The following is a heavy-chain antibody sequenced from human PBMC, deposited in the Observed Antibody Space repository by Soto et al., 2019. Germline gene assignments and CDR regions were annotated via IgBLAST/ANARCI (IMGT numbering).Heavy chain of an antibody. CDR3: LVTTSAVDL. D-gene: IGHD4-17*01. J-gene: IGHJ3*01. CDR2: IKQGGIEK. Sequence: EVQLVESGGDLAQPGGSLRLSCAASGFTLSNFWVNWVRQAPGKGLEWVANIKQGGIEKNYVDSVKGLLTISRDDTKNSLFLQMNDLRDEDAAVYYCLVTTSAVDLWGRGTTVTVSS. V-gene: IGHV3-7*01. CDR1: GFTLSNFW.